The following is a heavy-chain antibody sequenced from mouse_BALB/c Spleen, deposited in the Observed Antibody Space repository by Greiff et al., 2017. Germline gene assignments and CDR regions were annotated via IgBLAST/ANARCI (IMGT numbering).Heavy chain of an antibody. J-gene: IGHJ2*01. D-gene: IGHD4-1*01. CDR3: ARVGDWDFDD. V-gene: IGHV1-63*02. CDR1: ASTFPDYW. Sequence: VQLQESGAELVRPGTSVKISSKASASTFPDYWLGWVNQSPGHGLEWIGDIYPGGGYTNSNEKFKGKATLTADTTSSSAHMQISRLTSEEAAVYICARVGDWDFDDWGQGTTLTVSA. CDR2: IYPGGGYT.